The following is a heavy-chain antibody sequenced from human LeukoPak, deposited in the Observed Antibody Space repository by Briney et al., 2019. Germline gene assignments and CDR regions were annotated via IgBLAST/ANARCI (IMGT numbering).Heavy chain of an antibody. CDR2: ISPSSNNK. D-gene: IGHD6-13*01. J-gene: IGHJ4*02. CDR1: GFTFSSYS. CDR3: ARAAYSSSPDY. V-gene: IGHV3-48*01. Sequence: GGSLRLSCAASGFTFSSYSMNWVRQAPGKGLEWVSYISPSSNNKYYADSVKGRFTISRDNAKNSLDLQMNSLRAEDTAVYYCARAAYSSSPDYWGQGTLVTVSS.